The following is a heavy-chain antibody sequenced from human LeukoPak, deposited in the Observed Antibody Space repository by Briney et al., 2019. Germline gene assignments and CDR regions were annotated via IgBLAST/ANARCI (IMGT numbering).Heavy chain of an antibody. D-gene: IGHD2-2*01. CDR1: GFAFDEHG. CDR3: ARAPITSPFYFDY. V-gene: IGHV3-20*04. Sequence: GGSLRLSCTASGFAFDEHGMSWVRQVPGKGLEWVSGINWSGGSTGYADPLRGRFTISRDSAKNSLYLQMDSLRAEGTALYYCARAPITSPFYFDYWGQGTLVTVSS. CDR2: INWSGGST. J-gene: IGHJ4*02.